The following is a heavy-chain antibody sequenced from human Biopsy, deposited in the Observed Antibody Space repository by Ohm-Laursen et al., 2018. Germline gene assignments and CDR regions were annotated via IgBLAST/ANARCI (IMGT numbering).Heavy chain of an antibody. CDR2: INGSGGST. CDR3: ARDLYDFCGGCPFDP. D-gene: IGHD3-3*01. Sequence: LSLTCAASGFTFSSHAMSWVRQAPGKGLECVSLINGSGGSTYYADPVKGRFTISRDSSKNTLYLQMNSLRAEDTAMYYCARDLYDFCGGCPFDPWGQGTLVTVSP. J-gene: IGHJ5*02. V-gene: IGHV3-23*01. CDR1: GFTFSSHA.